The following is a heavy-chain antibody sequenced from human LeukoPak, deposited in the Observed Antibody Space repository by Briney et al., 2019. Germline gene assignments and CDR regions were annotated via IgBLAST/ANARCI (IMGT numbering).Heavy chain of an antibody. CDR2: FYYTGRT. CDR1: GGSINTSNYY. CDR3: ARRPAPFDLLLFAFDM. V-gene: IGHV4-39*01. J-gene: IGHJ3*02. D-gene: IGHD3-9*01. Sequence: SETLSLTCIVSGGSINTSNYYWGWIRQPPGKGLEWIGSFYYTGRTYYNPSLKSRVTISVDTSKNQLSLKLTSVTAADTAIYYCARRPAPFDLLLFAFDMWGQGTMVTVSS.